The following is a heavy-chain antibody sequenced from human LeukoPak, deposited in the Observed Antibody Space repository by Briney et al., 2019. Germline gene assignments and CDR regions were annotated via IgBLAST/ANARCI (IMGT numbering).Heavy chain of an antibody. CDR1: GGSISSADYF. Sequence: SETLSLACTVSGGSISSADYFWSGIRQPPGKGVERIGYIYYSGSTYYKPSRKSRVTISLDTSKNQFSLKLSSVTAADTAVYYCARDEYYYDSSGYYYYMDVWGKGTTVTVSS. CDR2: IYYSGST. CDR3: ARDEYYYDSSGYYYYMDV. V-gene: IGHV4-30-4*01. D-gene: IGHD3-22*01. J-gene: IGHJ6*03.